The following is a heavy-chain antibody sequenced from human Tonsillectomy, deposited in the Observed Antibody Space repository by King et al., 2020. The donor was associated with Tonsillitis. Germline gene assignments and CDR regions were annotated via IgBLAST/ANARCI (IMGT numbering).Heavy chain of an antibody. CDR1: GFTFSNFG. J-gene: IGHJ4*02. Sequence: GQLVQSGGGLVQPGGSLRLSCVASGFTFSNFGMDWVRRAPRKGLEWISYISSSRDSSSTISYADSVKGRSTISRDNAKNSLFLQMNSLRDEDTAVYYCVRCGNSSPDFWGQGTLVTVSS. CDR3: VRCGNSSPDF. D-gene: IGHD2-21*01. V-gene: IGHV3-48*02. CDR2: ISSSRDSSSTI.